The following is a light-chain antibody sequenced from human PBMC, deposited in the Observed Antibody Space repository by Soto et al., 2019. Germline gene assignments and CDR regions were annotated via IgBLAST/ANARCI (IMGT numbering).Light chain of an antibody. V-gene: IGKV3-11*01. Sequence: EIVLTQSPAPLSLSPGERATLSCTASQIINMYVAWYQQRPGQGPRLLIYEASKRATGIPASFSGSGYGTDFTLTIVSLDAEDFGIYYCQQRHTWPTSFGGGAKV. CDR1: QIINMY. J-gene: IGKJ4*01. CDR3: QQRHTWPTS. CDR2: EAS.